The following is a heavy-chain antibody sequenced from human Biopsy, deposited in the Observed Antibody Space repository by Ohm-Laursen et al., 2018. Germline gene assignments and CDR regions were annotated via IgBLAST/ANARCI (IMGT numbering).Heavy chain of an antibody. CDR2: INPSGCST. Sequence: SVKVSCKAFGYTFITYYVNWVRQAPGQGLEWMGRINPSGCSTSYAQKFHGRVTMTRDTSTGTVYMELISLRSDDTAVYYCAKGGHKAWLDSWGQGALGTVSS. CDR3: AKGGHKAWLDS. CDR1: GYTFITYY. V-gene: IGHV1-46*01. D-gene: IGHD1-26*01. J-gene: IGHJ5*01.